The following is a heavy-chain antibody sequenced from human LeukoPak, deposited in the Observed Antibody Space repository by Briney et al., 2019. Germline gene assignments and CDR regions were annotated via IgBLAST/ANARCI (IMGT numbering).Heavy chain of an antibody. D-gene: IGHD6-13*01. CDR2: INPNSGGT. Sequence: GASVKASCKASGYTFTGYYMHWVRQAPGQGLEWMGWINPNSGGTNYAQKFQGRVTMTRDTSISTAYMELSRLRSDDTAVYYCARSPFIAAARGWFDPWGQGTLVTVSS. CDR1: GYTFTGYY. J-gene: IGHJ5*02. V-gene: IGHV1-2*02. CDR3: ARSPFIAAARGWFDP.